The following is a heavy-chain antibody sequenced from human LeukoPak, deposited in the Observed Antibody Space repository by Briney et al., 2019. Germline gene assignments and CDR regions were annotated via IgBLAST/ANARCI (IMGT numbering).Heavy chain of an antibody. CDR2: INPNSGGT. CDR3: ARDLRRDDFWSGSYAFDI. CDR1: GYTFTGYY. J-gene: IGHJ3*02. D-gene: IGHD3-3*01. Sequence: ASVKVSCKASGYTFTGYYMHWVRQAPGQGLEWMGWINPNSGGTNYAQKFQGRVTMTRDTSISTAYMELSRLRSDDTAVYYCARDLRRDDFWSGSYAFDIWGQGTLVTVSS. V-gene: IGHV1-2*02.